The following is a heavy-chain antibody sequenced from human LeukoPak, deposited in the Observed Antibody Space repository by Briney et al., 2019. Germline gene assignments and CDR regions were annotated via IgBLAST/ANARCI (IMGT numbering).Heavy chain of an antibody. V-gene: IGHV4-61*02. CDR2: IYTSGST. J-gene: IGHJ4*02. D-gene: IGHD3-10*01. CDR3: ARGGNLWFGERAGEEFDY. Sequence: SETLSLTCTVSGGSISSGSYYWSWIRQPAGKGLEWIGRIYTSGSTNYNPSLKSRVTISVDTSKNQFSLKLSSVTAADTAVYYCARGGNLWFGERAGEEFDYWGQGTLVTVSS. CDR1: GGSISSGSYY.